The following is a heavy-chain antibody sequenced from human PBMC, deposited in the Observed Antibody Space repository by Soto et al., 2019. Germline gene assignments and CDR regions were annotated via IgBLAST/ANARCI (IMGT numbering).Heavy chain of an antibody. Sequence: PSEPLSLTCTVSGGSISSFYWSWIRQPPGKPLEWIGYIYNTGSTNYSPSLKSRVSISVDTSKNQFSLQLSSVTAADTAVYYCARSLAVYTYGLFGYWGQGTLVTVSS. J-gene: IGHJ4*02. V-gene: IGHV4-59*01. CDR1: GGSISSFY. CDR3: ARSLAVYTYGLFGY. CDR2: IYNTGST. D-gene: IGHD2-21*01.